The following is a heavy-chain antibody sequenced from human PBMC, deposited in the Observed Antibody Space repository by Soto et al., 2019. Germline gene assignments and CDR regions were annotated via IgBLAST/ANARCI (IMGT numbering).Heavy chain of an antibody. CDR2: TFDSGST. J-gene: IGHJ4*02. D-gene: IGHD2-15*01. CDR1: GVSISYNY. V-gene: IGHV4-59*01. CDR3: ASRRGYAGSPIDY. Sequence: LSLTCTVSGVSISYNYWSWIRQVPGKGLEWIGYTFDSGSTSYNPSLKSRVTISVDPSKNQFSLRLTSVTTADTALYYCASRRGYAGSPIDYWGQGTLVTVSS.